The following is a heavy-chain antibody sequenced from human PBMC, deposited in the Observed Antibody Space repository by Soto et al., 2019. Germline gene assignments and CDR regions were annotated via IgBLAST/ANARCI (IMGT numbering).Heavy chain of an antibody. Sequence: KPGGSLRLSCAASGFTFSDYYMSWIRQAPGKGLEWVSYIRSSGSTIHYADSVKGRFTISRDNAKHSLYLQMNSLRAEDTAVYYCWRDRGGGSDLYYYGMDVWGQGTTVTVSS. V-gene: IGHV3-11*04. CDR1: GFTFSDYY. CDR2: IRSSGSTI. J-gene: IGHJ6*02. CDR3: WRDRGGGSDLYYYGMDV. D-gene: IGHD5-12*01.